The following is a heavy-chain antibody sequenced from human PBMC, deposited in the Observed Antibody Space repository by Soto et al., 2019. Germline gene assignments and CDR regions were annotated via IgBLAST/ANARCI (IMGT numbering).Heavy chain of an antibody. Sequence: QVQLVQSGTEVKKPGSSVKVSCKASGGTFSSYAISWVRQAPAQGLEWMGGIIPIFGTTNYAQRFQGRVPITADESTSTTYMELSSLRSEDTAVYYCAGSYKYGSGTFDAFDIWGQGTLVTVSS. J-gene: IGHJ3*02. CDR3: AGSYKYGSGTFDAFDI. V-gene: IGHV1-69*01. D-gene: IGHD3-10*01. CDR2: IIPIFGTT. CDR1: GGTFSSYA.